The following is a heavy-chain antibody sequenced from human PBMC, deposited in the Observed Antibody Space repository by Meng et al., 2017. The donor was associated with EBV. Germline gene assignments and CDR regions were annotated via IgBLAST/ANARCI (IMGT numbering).Heavy chain of an antibody. Sequence: LPLQESGPGLVKPSGTLSLTCTVSGGSISSSSYYWGWIRQPPGKGLEWIGSIYYSGSTYYNPSLKSRVTISVDTSKNQFSLKLSSVTAADTAVYYCARAYGDDILTGYYHIDYWGQGTLVTVSS. CDR2: IYYSGST. V-gene: IGHV4-39*07. J-gene: IGHJ4*02. CDR1: GGSISSSSYY. D-gene: IGHD3-9*01. CDR3: ARAYGDDILTGYYHIDY.